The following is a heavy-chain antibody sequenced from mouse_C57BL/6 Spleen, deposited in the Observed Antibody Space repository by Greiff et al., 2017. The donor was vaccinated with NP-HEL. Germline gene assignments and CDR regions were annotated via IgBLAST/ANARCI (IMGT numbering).Heavy chain of an antibody. D-gene: IGHD2-3*01. J-gene: IGHJ3*01. CDR3: AREWDGYPFAY. CDR2: IYPGDGDT. V-gene: IGHV1-82*01. Sequence: VQLQQSGPELVKPGASVKISCKASGYAFSSSWMNWVKQRPGKGLEWIGRIYPGDGDTNYNGKFKGKATLTADKSSSTSYMQLSSLTSEDSAVYFGAREWDGYPFAYWGQGTLVTVSA. CDR1: GYAFSSSW.